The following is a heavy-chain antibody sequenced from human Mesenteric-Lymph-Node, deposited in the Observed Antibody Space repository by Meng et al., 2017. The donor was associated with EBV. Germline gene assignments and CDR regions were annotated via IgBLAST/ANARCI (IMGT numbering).Heavy chain of an antibody. CDR3: AREPPQMCYFDY. CDR2: IYSSGGT. J-gene: IGHJ4*02. Sequence: VQPVEFGGGLFQRGASLRLSCAASGFTVSGHYMNWVRQAPGKGLEWVSGIYSSGGTYYPDSMEGRFTISRDQSKNTLYLQVNSLRAEDTAKYYCAREPPQMCYFDYWGQGTLVTVSS. V-gene: IGHV3-53*01. CDR1: GFTVSGHY.